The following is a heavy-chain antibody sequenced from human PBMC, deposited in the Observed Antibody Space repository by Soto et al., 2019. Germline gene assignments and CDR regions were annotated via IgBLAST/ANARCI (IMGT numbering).Heavy chain of an antibody. Sequence: ASVKLSCKASGYTFTSYYMHWVRQAPGQGLERMGIINPRGGSTSDAQKLQGRVTMTRDTSTSTVYMERSSLTSEDTAVYYCARGFRTKVSNWFDPWGQGTLVTVSS. CDR2: INPRGGST. CDR1: GYTFTSYY. J-gene: IGHJ5*02. CDR3: ARGFRTKVSNWFDP. V-gene: IGHV1-46*01. D-gene: IGHD4-4*01.